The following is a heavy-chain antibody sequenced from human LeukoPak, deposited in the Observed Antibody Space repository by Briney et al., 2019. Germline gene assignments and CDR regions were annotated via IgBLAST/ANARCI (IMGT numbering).Heavy chain of an antibody. Sequence: KSSETLSLTCTVSGGSISSYYWSWIRQPPGKGLEWIGYIYYSGSTNYNPSLKSRVTISVGTSKNQFSLKLSSVTAADTAVYYCARGGYYDSSGYFPDTANDAFDIWGQGTMVTVSS. CDR2: IYYSGST. J-gene: IGHJ3*02. D-gene: IGHD3-22*01. CDR3: ARGGYYDSSGYFPDTANDAFDI. CDR1: GGSISSYY. V-gene: IGHV4-59*01.